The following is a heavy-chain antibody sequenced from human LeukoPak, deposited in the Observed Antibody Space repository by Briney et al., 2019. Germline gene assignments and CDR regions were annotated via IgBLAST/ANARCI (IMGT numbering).Heavy chain of an antibody. CDR2: IYYSGST. V-gene: IGHV4-39*01. Sequence: PSETLSLTCTVSGGSISSSSYYWGWIRQPPGKGLEWIGSIYYSGSTYYNPSLKSRVTISVDTSKNQFSLKLSSVTAADTAVYYCARGRTMIVVVSAFDIWGQGTMVTVSS. J-gene: IGHJ3*02. CDR3: ARGRTMIVVVSAFDI. D-gene: IGHD3-22*01. CDR1: GGSISSSSYY.